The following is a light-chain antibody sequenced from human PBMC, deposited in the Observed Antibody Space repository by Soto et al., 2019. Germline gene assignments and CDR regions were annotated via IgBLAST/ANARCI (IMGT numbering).Light chain of an antibody. Sequence: EIGLSQSPATLSLSPGERATLPCRASQSVSSYLAWYQQKPGQAPRLLIYDASNRATGIPARFSGSGSGTDFTLTISSLEPEDFAVYYCQQRSNWPITFGQGTRLEI. CDR2: DAS. V-gene: IGKV3-11*01. J-gene: IGKJ5*01. CDR1: QSVSSY. CDR3: QQRSNWPIT.